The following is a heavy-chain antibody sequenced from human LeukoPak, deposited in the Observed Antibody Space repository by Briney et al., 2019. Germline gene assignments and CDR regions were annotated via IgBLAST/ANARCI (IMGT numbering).Heavy chain of an antibody. Sequence: ASVTVSCKASGYTFTGYYIHWVRQAPGQGLEWMGWINPNSAGTNYAQRFQGRVTMTRDTSISTVYMELSRLRSDDTAVYYCARLGHGDYGFDYWGQGTLVTVSS. CDR3: ARLGHGDYGFDY. CDR2: INPNSAGT. J-gene: IGHJ4*02. CDR1: GYTFTGYY. D-gene: IGHD4-17*01. V-gene: IGHV1-2*02.